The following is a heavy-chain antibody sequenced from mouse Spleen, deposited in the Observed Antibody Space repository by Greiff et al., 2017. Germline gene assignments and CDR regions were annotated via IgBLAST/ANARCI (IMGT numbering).Heavy chain of an antibody. V-gene: IGHV1-4*01. CDR2: INPSSGYT. J-gene: IGHJ2*01. Sequence: QVQLQQSGAELARPGASVKMSCKASGYTFTSYTMHWVKQRPGQGLEWIGYINPSSGYTKYNQKFKDKATLTADKSSSTAYMQLSSLTSEDSAVYYCARSGYGNTVYLDYWGQGTTLTVSS. D-gene: IGHD2-1*01. CDR3: ARSGYGNTVYLDY. CDR1: GYTFTSYT.